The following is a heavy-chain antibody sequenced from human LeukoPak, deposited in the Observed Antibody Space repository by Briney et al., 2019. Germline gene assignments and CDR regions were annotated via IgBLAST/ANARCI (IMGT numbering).Heavy chain of an antibody. CDR3: ARGATFRGTYYMDV. V-gene: IGHV4-59*11. CDR1: GGPISTHY. Sequence: PSDTLSLTCTVSGGPISTHYWSWSRQPPGKGLEWIGYNDYSGSTNYNPSLKSRVTISVDTSKNQSSLKLNSVTAADTAVYYCARGATFRGTYYMDVWGKGTTVTVSS. D-gene: IGHD3-10*01. CDR2: NDYSGST. J-gene: IGHJ6*03.